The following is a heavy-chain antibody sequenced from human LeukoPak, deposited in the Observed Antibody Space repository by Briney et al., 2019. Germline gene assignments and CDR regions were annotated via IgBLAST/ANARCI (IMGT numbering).Heavy chain of an antibody. CDR1: GGSISSYY. CDR2: IYTSGST. D-gene: IGHD3-3*01. Sequence: PSETLSLTCTVSGGSISSYYWSWIRQPAGKGLEWIGRIYTSGSTNYNPSLKSRVTMSVDTSKNQFSLKLSSVTAADTAVYYCARDLEGQSHYDFWSGYSPDPHPSGMDVWGQGTTVTVSS. CDR3: ARDLEGQSHYDFWSGYSPDPHPSGMDV. V-gene: IGHV4-4*07. J-gene: IGHJ6*02.